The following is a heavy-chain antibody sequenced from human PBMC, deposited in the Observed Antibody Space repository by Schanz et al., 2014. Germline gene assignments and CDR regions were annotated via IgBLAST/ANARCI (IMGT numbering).Heavy chain of an antibody. CDR2: IWSDGSNK. J-gene: IGHJ3*01. V-gene: IGHV3-33*01. D-gene: IGHD3-3*01. CDR1: GFTFSSYG. CDR3: ASAKYYDLWRKNYLTPYAFDV. Sequence: QVQLVESGGGVVQPGRSLRLSCAASGFTFSSYGMHWVRQAPGKGLEWVALIWSDGSNKYYADSVKGRFSISRDKAKNTLTLQINSLSVEDPAIYYSASAKYYDLWRKNYLTPYAFDVWGQGTMVTVSS.